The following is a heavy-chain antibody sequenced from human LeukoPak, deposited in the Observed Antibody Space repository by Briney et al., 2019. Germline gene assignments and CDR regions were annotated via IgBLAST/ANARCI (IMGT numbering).Heavy chain of an antibody. CDR2: IGGSDDST. Sequence: GGSLRLSCAASGFTFSTYAMSWVRQAPGKGLEWASVIGGSDDSTYYADSVQGRFTISRDNSKNTLYLQMNTLRAEDTAVYYCAKGSWLDYWGQGTLVTVSS. CDR3: AKGSWLDY. J-gene: IGHJ4*02. CDR1: GFTFSTYA. D-gene: IGHD3-10*01. V-gene: IGHV3-23*01.